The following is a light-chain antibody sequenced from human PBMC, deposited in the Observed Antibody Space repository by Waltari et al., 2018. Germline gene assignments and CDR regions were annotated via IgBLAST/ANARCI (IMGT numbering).Light chain of an antibody. J-gene: IGLJ3*02. CDR2: ETN. CDR1: SSNIGNNY. CDR3: GTWDSSLSAWV. Sequence: QSVLTQPPSVSAAPGQKVTISCSGSSSNIGNNYVSWYQQLPGTAPQLLIHETNKRPSGIPDRFPGSKSGTSATLGITGLQTGDEADYYCGTWDSSLSAWVFGGGTKLTVL. V-gene: IGLV1-51*02.